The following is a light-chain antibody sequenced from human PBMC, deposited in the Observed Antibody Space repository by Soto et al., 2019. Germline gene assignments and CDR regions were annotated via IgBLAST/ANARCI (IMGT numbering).Light chain of an antibody. J-gene: IGKJ5*01. V-gene: IGKV3-11*01. CDR1: QSVSSY. Sequence: IVLTQSAATLSFSPGERATLSCRASQSVSSYLAWYQQKPGQAPRLIIYDASNRATGIPARFSGSGSGTDCTLTISSLEPEDFAVYYCQQRSNWPVTFCQGTRLEIK. CDR3: QQRSNWPVT. CDR2: DAS.